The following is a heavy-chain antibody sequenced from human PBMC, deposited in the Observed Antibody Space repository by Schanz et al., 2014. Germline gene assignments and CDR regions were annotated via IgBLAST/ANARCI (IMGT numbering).Heavy chain of an antibody. V-gene: IGHV3-11*01. Sequence: VQLLESGGGLVQPGGSLRLSCAASGFTFSDYYMTWIRQAPGKGLEWVSDISDSGDSTHYADSVKGRFTISRYNAKNSLFLQMNSLSAEDTAVYYCAKVAPAATYLDSWGLGTLVTVSS. CDR1: GFTFSDYY. CDR2: ISDSGDST. D-gene: IGHD2-2*01. J-gene: IGHJ4*02. CDR3: AKVAPAATYLDS.